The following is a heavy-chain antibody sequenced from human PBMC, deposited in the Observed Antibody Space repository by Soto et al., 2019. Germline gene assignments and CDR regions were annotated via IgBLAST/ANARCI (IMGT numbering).Heavy chain of an antibody. Sequence: AGTLSLTCTFFGASVISGTYYWSWIRQAPGKGLEWVGHIYYTGSTNYNPPLNNRVTISVDTSKNHFSLQLTSVTAADTAVYYCARGAGFSYASTWFDPWVQGTLVTV. V-gene: IGHV4-61*03. D-gene: IGHD5-18*01. CDR1: GASVISGTYY. CDR2: IYYTGST. CDR3: ARGAGFSYASTWFDP. J-gene: IGHJ5*02.